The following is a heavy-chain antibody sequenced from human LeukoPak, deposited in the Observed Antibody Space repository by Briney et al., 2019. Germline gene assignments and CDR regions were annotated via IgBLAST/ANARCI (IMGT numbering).Heavy chain of an antibody. V-gene: IGHV3-30*18. CDR1: GFTFSSYG. Sequence: GGSLRLSCAASGFTFSSYGMHWVRQAPGKGLEWVAVISYDGSNKYYADSVKGRFTISRDNPKNTLYLQMNSLRAEDTAVYYCAKDYYDSSGSPEGYFDYWGQGTLVTVSS. D-gene: IGHD3-22*01. CDR2: ISYDGSNK. J-gene: IGHJ4*02. CDR3: AKDYYDSSGSPEGYFDY.